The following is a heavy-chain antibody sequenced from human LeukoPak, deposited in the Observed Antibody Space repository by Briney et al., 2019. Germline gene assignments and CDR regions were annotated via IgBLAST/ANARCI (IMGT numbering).Heavy chain of an antibody. J-gene: IGHJ4*02. V-gene: IGHV3-9*01. CDR2: ISWNSGSI. CDR3: AKSLRGFRGYSYVHFDY. D-gene: IGHD5-18*01. Sequence: QPGGSLRLSCKASGFTFRSYEMNWVRQAPGKGLEWVSGISWNSGSIGYADSVRGRFTISRDNAKNSLYLQMNSLRAEDTALYYCAKSLRGFRGYSYVHFDYWGQGTLVTVSS. CDR1: GFTFRSYE.